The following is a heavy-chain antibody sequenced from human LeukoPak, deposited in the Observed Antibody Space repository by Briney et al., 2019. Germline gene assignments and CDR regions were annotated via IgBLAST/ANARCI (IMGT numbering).Heavy chain of an antibody. CDR3: ARLRSGSTPPPPYYYYGLGV. CDR2: IFYSGNT. J-gene: IGHJ6*02. V-gene: IGHV4-59*01. D-gene: IGHD1-26*01. CDR1: GGPISDFY. Sequence: SETLSLTCTVSGGPISDFYWSWIRQSPEKGLEWIGNIFYSGNTNYNPSLRSRVTISVDTSKKQFSLRLTSVTAADTAVYYCARLRSGSTPPPPYYYYGLGVWGQGTTVTVSS.